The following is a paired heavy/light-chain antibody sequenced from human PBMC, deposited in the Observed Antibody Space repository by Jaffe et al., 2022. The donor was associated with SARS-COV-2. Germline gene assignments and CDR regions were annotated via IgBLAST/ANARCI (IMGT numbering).Light chain of an antibody. CDR1: QTVLYSFNNKNY. J-gene: IGKJ4*01. Sequence: DIVMTQSPDSLAVSLGERATINCKSSQTVLYSFNNKNYLAWYQQKPGQPPKLLISWASTRESGVPDRFSGSGSGTDFTLTISSLQAEDVAVYHCQQYYKTPLTFGGGTKVEIK. CDR2: WAS. CDR3: QQYYKTPLT. V-gene: IGKV4-1*01.
Heavy chain of an antibody. Sequence: EVQLVESGGGLVQPGRSLRLSCSASGFTFGDYGMNWFRQAPGKGLEWVGFIRNKVSGGTIEYAASVKGRFTISRDDSKSIAYLQMNSLKTEDTAVYFCTRSYSNNDGYYNYWGQGTLVTVSS. D-gene: IGHD3-3*01. V-gene: IGHV3-49*03. CDR3: TRSYSNNDGYYNY. J-gene: IGHJ4*02. CDR2: IRNKVSGGTI. CDR1: GFTFGDYG.